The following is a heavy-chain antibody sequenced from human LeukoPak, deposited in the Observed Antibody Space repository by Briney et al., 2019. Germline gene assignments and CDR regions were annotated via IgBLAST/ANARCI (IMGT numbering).Heavy chain of an antibody. J-gene: IGHJ4*02. V-gene: IGHV3-23*01. Sequence: GGSLRLSSGASGFTFSSYAMSWVRQAPGQGLEWGSAISCSGGSTNYADSVKGRFTISRDTSKNTLYLQMNSLRAEDTAVYYCAKPGEASNYYFDYWGQGALVSASS. CDR2: ISCSGGST. CDR1: GFTFSSYA. D-gene: IGHD2-21*01. CDR3: AKPGEASNYYFDY.